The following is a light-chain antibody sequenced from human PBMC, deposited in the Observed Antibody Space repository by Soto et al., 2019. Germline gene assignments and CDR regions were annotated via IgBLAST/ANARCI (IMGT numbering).Light chain of an antibody. V-gene: IGKV3-11*01. CDR2: DAS. CDR3: QQRSNWHPLT. CDR1: QSVSSY. Sequence: EIVLTQSPATLSLSQRERATLSCRASQSVSSYLAWYQQTRRQSPRLLIYDASNRANGIPARFSGSGSGTDFTLTLSSLEPEDFAFYDCQQRSNWHPLTFGGGTKVDIK. J-gene: IGKJ4*01.